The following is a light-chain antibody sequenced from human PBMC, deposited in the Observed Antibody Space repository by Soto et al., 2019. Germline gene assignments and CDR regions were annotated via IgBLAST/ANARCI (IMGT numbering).Light chain of an antibody. CDR2: TSA. Sequence: EVVMTQSPATLPVSLGERATLSCRASQSVSSNVAWYQQKPGLAPRLLIHTSATRATGIQARFSGRGSGTVFTLTISGLQSEDFATYYCQQYGSSGTFGQGTKVDIK. V-gene: IGKV3-15*01. J-gene: IGKJ1*01. CDR1: QSVSSN. CDR3: QQYGSSGT.